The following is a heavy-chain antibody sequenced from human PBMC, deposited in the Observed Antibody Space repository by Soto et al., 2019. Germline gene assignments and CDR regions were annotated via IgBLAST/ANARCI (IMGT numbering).Heavy chain of an antibody. CDR2: IDWDDDK. Sequence: SGPTLVNPTQTLTLTCTFSGFSLSTSGMCVSWIRQPPGKALEWLALIDWDDDKYYSTSLKTRLTISKDTSKNQVVLTMTNMDPVDTATYYCARFTMVRASLGYYYYYYGMDVWGKGTTVTVSS. CDR3: ARFTMVRASLGYYYYYYGMDV. V-gene: IGHV2-70*01. CDR1: GFSLSTSGMC. J-gene: IGHJ6*04. D-gene: IGHD3-10*01.